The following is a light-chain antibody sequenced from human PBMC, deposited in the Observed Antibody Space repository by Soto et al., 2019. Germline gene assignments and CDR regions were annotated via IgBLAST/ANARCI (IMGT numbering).Light chain of an antibody. CDR3: QQYNNCPLT. CDR1: QSVSSSS. J-gene: IGKJ4*01. Sequence: EIVLTQSPGTLSLSPGERATLSCRASQSVSSSSLAWYQQKPGQAPRLLIYGASSRATGIPDRFSGSGSETEFTLTISSLQSEDFAVYYCQQYNNCPLTFGGGTKVEIK. CDR2: GAS. V-gene: IGKV3-20*01.